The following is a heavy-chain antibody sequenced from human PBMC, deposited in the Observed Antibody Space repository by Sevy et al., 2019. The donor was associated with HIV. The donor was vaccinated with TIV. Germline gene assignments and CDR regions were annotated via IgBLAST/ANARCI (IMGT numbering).Heavy chain of an antibody. D-gene: IGHD4-17*01. Sequence: GGSLRLSCAASGFTFSTYTMNWVRQAPGKGLEWVSSISTGSRYIFYAHSVKGRFTISRDNAENSLYLQMNSLRAEDTAVYYCAREPPTTAEPSFDYWGQGTLVTVSS. J-gene: IGHJ4*02. CDR2: ISTGSRYI. CDR3: AREPPTTAEPSFDY. V-gene: IGHV3-21*01. CDR1: GFTFSTYT.